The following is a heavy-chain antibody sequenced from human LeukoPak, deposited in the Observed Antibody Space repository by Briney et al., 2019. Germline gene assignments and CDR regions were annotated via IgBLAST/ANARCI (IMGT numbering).Heavy chain of an antibody. CDR3: ARAFWAAGEFDY. CDR1: GYTFTGYY. Sequence: GASVKVSCKASGYTFTGYYMHWVRQAPGQGLERMGWINPNSGGTNYAQKFQGRVTMTGDTSISTAYMELSRLRSDDTAVYYCARAFWAAGEFDYWGQGTLVTVSS. D-gene: IGHD6-13*01. J-gene: IGHJ4*02. V-gene: IGHV1-2*02. CDR2: INPNSGGT.